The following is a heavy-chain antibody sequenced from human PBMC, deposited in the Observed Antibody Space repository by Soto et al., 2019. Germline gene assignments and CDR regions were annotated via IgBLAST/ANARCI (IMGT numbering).Heavy chain of an antibody. V-gene: IGHV1-18*01. CDR2: ISAYNGNT. D-gene: IGHD6-19*01. CDR3: AIVISGWYSESTDY. CDR1: GYTFTSYG. Sequence: GAAVKVSCKACGYTFTSYGISWGRQAPGQGLEWMGWISAYNGNTNYAQKLQGRVTMTTDTSTSTAYMELRSLRSDDTAVYYCAIVISGWYSESTDYRCQGPFVTLSS. J-gene: IGHJ4*02.